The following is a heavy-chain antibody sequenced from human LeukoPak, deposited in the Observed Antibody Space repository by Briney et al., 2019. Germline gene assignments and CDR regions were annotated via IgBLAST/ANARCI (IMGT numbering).Heavy chain of an antibody. CDR2: ISAYNGNT. D-gene: IGHD5-12*01. Sequence: GASVKVSCKASGYTFTDYYMHWVRQAPGQGLEWMGWISAYNGNTNYAQKFQGRVTMTTDTSINTAYMEVSRLRSDDTAVYYCARGLNSGRSYSEYWGQGTLVTVSS. V-gene: IGHV1-2*02. CDR1: GYTFTDYY. CDR3: ARGLNSGRSYSEY. J-gene: IGHJ4*02.